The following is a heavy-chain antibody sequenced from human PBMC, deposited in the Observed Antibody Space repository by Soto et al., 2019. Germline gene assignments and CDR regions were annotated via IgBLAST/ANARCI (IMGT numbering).Heavy chain of an antibody. CDR2: IHYGGTV. V-gene: IGHV4-39*01. D-gene: IGHD2-15*01. CDR3: TRHPRTPDY. Sequence: SETLSLTCTVSGGPINNSPQYWGWSRQPPGGGLEWIGTIHYGGTVYYNPSLKSRVTISVDTSKNQFSLQVNSVTAADTAVYYCTRHPRTPDYCGQGTLVTGSS. J-gene: IGHJ4*02. CDR1: GGPINNSPQY.